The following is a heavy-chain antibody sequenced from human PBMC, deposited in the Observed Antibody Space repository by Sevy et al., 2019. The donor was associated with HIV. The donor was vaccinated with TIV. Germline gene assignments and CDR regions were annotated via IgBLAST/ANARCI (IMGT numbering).Heavy chain of an antibody. CDR3: TKNTAAAGVGGFDY. Sequence: GGSLRLSCAASGFSFNSYGMHWVRQAPRKGLEWMAFIQFDGSQDYYADSVKGRFTISRDNSKKTLYLQMNSLRTEDTALDYCTKNTAAAGVGGFDYWGQGALVTVSS. V-gene: IGHV3-30*02. CDR2: IQFDGSQD. J-gene: IGHJ4*02. CDR1: GFSFNSYG. D-gene: IGHD6-13*01.